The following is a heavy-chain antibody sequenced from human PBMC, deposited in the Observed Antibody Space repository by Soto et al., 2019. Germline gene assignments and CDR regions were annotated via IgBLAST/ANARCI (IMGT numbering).Heavy chain of an antibody. Sequence: SETLSLTCAVYGGSFSGYYWSWIRQPPGKGLEWIGEINHSGSTNYNPSLKSRVTISVDTSKNQFSLKLGSVTAADTAVYYCARESSITMVRGVNYYYYYYMDVWGKGTTVTVSS. D-gene: IGHD3-10*01. CDR1: GGSFSGYY. V-gene: IGHV4-34*01. CDR3: ARESSITMVRGVNYYYYYYMDV. J-gene: IGHJ6*03. CDR2: INHSGST.